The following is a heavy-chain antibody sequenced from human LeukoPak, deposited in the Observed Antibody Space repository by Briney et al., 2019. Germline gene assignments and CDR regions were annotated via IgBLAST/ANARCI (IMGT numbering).Heavy chain of an antibody. V-gene: IGHV1-2*02. CDR2: INPNSGDT. CDR3: ARPDCGGDCRLIQY. D-gene: IGHD2-21*01. Sequence: ASVKVSCKASGYTFTGYYMHWVRQSPRQGLEWIGWINPNSGDTEYAQKFQGRVTMTRDTSVSTAYMELSRLRYDDTAVYYCARPDCGGDCRLIQYWGQGTLVTVSS. J-gene: IGHJ1*01. CDR1: GYTFTGYY.